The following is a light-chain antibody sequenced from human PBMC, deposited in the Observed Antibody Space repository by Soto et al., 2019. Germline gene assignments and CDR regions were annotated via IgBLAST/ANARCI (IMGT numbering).Light chain of an antibody. J-gene: IGKJ5*01. CDR2: DAS. CDR1: QSLIRS. Sequence: DLQMTQSPSTLSASVGDSVTITCRASQSLIRSLAWYQQKAGKSPSLLIYDASNLQSGVPARFSGSGSGTEFTLTISCLQSEDFATYYCQQYYSYPWTFGQGTRLEIK. CDR3: QQYYSYPWT. V-gene: IGKV1-5*01.